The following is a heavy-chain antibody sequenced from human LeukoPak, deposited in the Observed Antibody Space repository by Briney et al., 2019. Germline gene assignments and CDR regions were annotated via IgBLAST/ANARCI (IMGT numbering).Heavy chain of an antibody. J-gene: IGHJ4*02. CDR2: MSPNSGDA. CDR3: ASNPPNTGDFYY. CDR1: GYTFTNLD. V-gene: IGHV1-8*01. Sequence: ASVKVSCKTSGYTFTNLDINWLRQAPGQGLEWMGWMSPNSGDAGYAQKFQGRVSMARDIFKSTAYMELSSLRSEDTAIYYCASNPPNTGDFYYWGLGTLVTVSS. D-gene: IGHD1-1*01.